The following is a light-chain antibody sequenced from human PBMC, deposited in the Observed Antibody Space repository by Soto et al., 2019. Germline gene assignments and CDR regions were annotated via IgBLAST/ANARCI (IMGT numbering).Light chain of an antibody. CDR3: QRYHSLT. Sequence: LLSTQSPTILDLSPGDRATLSCRASQSVSSSYLAWYQHKPGQAPRLLIHGASSRVTGIPDRFSGSGSGTDFTLTITRLEPEDFAVYYCQRYHSLTVGGGTKVDI. CDR1: QSVSSSY. V-gene: IGKV3-20*01. J-gene: IGKJ4*01. CDR2: GAS.